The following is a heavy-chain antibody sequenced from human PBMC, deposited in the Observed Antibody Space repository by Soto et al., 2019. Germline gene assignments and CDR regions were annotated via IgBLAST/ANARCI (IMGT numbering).Heavy chain of an antibody. Sequence: QVQVVQSGAEVQKPESSVKVSCKPSGGTFTTYTINWVRQAPGRGLEWMGRFIPVLDMANYAQEFQGRVAITADTSTMTAYLELSRLTSDASAVYYCAITYCRDNSCFRDFDFWGPGTRVTVSS. CDR1: GGTFTTYT. D-gene: IGHD2-21*01. CDR2: FIPVLDMA. J-gene: IGHJ4*02. CDR3: AITYCRDNSCFRDFDF. V-gene: IGHV1-69*02.